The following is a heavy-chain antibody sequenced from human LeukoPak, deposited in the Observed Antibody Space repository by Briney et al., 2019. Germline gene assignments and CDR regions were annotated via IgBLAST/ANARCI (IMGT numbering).Heavy chain of an antibody. CDR3: ARRGTIAVPVFWFDP. CDR2: IKQDGSEK. CDR1: GFTFSSYW. J-gene: IGHJ5*02. Sequence: GGSLRLSCVASGFTFSSYWMSWVRQAPGKGLEWVANIKQDGSEKYYLDSLEGRFTISRDNAKNSVYLQINRLRAEDTAVYYCARRGTIAVPVFWFDPWGQGTLVIVSS. D-gene: IGHD6-19*01. V-gene: IGHV3-7*01.